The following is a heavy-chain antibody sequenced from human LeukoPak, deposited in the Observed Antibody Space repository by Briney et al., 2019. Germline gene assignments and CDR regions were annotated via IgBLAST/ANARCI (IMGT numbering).Heavy chain of an antibody. V-gene: IGHV5-51*01. Sequence: GESLKISCKGSGYSFTSYWIGWVRQMPGKGLEWMGIIYPGDSDTRYSPSFQGQVTISADKSISTAYLQWSSLKASDTAMYYCARQPRYCSSTSCPFDYWGQGTLVTVSS. CDR2: IYPGDSDT. CDR1: GYSFTSYW. J-gene: IGHJ4*02. CDR3: ARQPRYCSSTSCPFDY. D-gene: IGHD2-2*01.